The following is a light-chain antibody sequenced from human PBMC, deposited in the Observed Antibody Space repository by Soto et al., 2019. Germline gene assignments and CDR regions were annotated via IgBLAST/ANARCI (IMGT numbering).Light chain of an antibody. V-gene: IGKV1-13*02. CDR2: DAS. J-gene: IGKJ2*01. CDR1: QGISSA. CDR3: QQFNSYPRT. Sequence: AIQLTQSPSSLSASVGDRVTITCRASQGISSALAWYQHKPGKPPKLLIYDASSLESGVPSRFSGSGSGTDFTLTISSLQPEDFATYYCQQFNSYPRTFGQGTKLDIK.